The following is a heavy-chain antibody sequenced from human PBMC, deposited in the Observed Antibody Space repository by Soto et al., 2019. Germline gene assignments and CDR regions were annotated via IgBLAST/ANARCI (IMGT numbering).Heavy chain of an antibody. CDR2: ISYDGSNK. D-gene: IGHD3-10*01. V-gene: IGHV3-30-3*01. CDR1: GFTFSSYA. J-gene: IGHJ4*02. Sequence: QVQLVESGGGVVQPGRSLRLSCAASGFTFSSYAMHWVRQAPGKGLEWVAVISYDGSNKYCADSVKGRFTISRDNSKNSLYLEMNSLRAEDTAVYYCAREGGEYGITPDFDYWGQGTLVTVSS. CDR3: AREGGEYGITPDFDY.